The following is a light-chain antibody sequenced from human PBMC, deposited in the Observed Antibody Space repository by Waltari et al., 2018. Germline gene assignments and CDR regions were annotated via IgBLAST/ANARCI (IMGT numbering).Light chain of an antibody. V-gene: IGKV3-11*01. CDR3: LQRVSRPPWT. CDR1: QTVYTY. J-gene: IGKJ1*01. Sequence: ETVLTQSPATLSLSPGERATLSCRASQTVYTYLAWYQPKPGQAPRLLIYDASNRASGVPARFSGSGSGTDFTLTISSLEPEDFAVYYCLQRVSRPPWTFGQGTKVEL. CDR2: DAS.